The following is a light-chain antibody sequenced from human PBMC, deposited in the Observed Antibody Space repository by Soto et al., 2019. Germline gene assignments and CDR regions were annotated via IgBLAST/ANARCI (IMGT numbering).Light chain of an antibody. CDR2: DAS. CDR3: QQRPNWPLT. Sequence: EIVLTQSPATLSLSPGERATLSCRASQSISSHLAWYQQKPGQAPRLLIYDASNMAPGIPARFSGSGSGTDFTLTSSSLEPEDFAVYYCQQRPNWPLTFGGGTKVEIK. CDR1: QSISSH. V-gene: IGKV3-11*01. J-gene: IGKJ4*01.